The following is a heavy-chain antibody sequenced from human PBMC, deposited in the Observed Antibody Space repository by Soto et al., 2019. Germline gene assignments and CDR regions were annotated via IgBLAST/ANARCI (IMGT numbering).Heavy chain of an antibody. J-gene: IGHJ4*02. CDR2: IHPIFGTP. CDR1: EYTFTSYY. Sequence: SVKVSCKASEYTFTSYYMHWVRQAPGQGLEWMGWIHPIFGTPNYAQRFQGRLTVTADDSTRTTYMELRSLRTEDTAVYYCAKVGAGQVRGPGYRDYWGQGTLVTVSS. V-gene: IGHV1-69*13. D-gene: IGHD3-9*01. CDR3: AKVGAGQVRGPGYRDY.